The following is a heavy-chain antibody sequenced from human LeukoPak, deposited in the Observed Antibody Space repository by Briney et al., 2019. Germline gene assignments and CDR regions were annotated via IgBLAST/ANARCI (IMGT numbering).Heavy chain of an antibody. CDR1: GGSFSGYY. J-gene: IGHJ5*02. CDR3: AREGGDTVFWFDP. CDR2: INHSGST. Sequence: PSETLSLTCAVYGGSFSGYYWSWIRQPPGKGLEWIGEINHSGSTNYNPSLKSRVTISVDTSKNQFSLKLSSVTAADTAVYYCAREGGDTVFWFDPWGQGTLVTVSS. D-gene: IGHD3-16*01. V-gene: IGHV4-34*01.